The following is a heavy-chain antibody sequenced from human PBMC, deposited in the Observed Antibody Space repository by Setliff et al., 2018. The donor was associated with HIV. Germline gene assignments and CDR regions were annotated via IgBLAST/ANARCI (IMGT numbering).Heavy chain of an antibody. J-gene: IGHJ6*02. D-gene: IGHD6-6*01. CDR3: ARSWGSSSGYYYNGMDV. Sequence: SETLSLTCTVSGGSISSGIYYWTWIRQPAGKGLEWIGHIYTSGSAKYNPSLKSRVTISVDTSKNQFSLKLSSVTAADTAVYYCARSWGSSSGYYYNGMDVWGQGTTVTVS. V-gene: IGHV4-61*09. CDR1: GGSISSGIYY. CDR2: IYTSGSA.